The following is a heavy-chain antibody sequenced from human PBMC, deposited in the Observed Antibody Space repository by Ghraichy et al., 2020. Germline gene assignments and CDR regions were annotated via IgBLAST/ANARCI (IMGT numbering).Heavy chain of an antibody. CDR1: GFTFGDFG. CDR2: IDNLGRKT. CDR3: VKDLNTYGPYLLSNYFDF. Sequence: GESLNISCSASGFTFGDFGMHWFRQAPGKGLEYVSTIDNLGRKTYYADSVKGRFTISRDNSKNTLYLQVLSLRPEDTALYYCVKDLNTYGPYLLSNYFDFWGQGTLVTVSS. D-gene: IGHD5-18*01. V-gene: IGHV3-64D*06. J-gene: IGHJ4*02.